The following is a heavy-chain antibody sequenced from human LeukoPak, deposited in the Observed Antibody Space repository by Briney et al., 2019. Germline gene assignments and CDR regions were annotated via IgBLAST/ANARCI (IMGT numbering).Heavy chain of an antibody. CDR3: ACPAGYYDSSGYFVFDY. CDR1: GYTFTSYY. Sequence: ASVKVSCKASGYTFTSYYMHWVRQAPGQGLEWMGIINPSGGSTSYAQKFQGRVTMTRDTSTSTVYMELSSLRSEDTAVYYCACPAGYYDSSGYFVFDYWGQGTLVTVSS. J-gene: IGHJ4*02. D-gene: IGHD3-22*01. V-gene: IGHV1-46*01. CDR2: INPSGGST.